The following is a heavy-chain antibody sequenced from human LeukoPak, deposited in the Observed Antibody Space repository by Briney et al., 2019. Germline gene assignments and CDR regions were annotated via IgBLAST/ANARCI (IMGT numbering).Heavy chain of an antibody. CDR2: VSSSSSTI. CDR3: ARGGTVANHNWFDP. J-gene: IGHJ5*02. CDR1: GFTFSSYS. D-gene: IGHD4-11*01. V-gene: IGHV3-48*01. Sequence: GGSLRLSXAASGFTFSSYSMNWVRQAPGKGLGWVSYVSSSSSTIYYADSMKGRFTISRDNAKNSLYLQMNSLRAEDTAVYYCARGGTVANHNWFDPWGQGTLVTASS.